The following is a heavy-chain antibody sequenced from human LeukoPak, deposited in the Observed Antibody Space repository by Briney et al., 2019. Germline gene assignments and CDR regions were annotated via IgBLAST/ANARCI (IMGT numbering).Heavy chain of an antibody. V-gene: IGHV3-7*01. CDR1: GFMFTSYW. CDR2: INQDGSAK. Sequence: PGGSLRLSCAASGFMFTSYWMSWVRQAPGKGLEWVANINQDGSAKYYVDSVKGRFTISRDNAKNSLYLQMNSLRAEDTAVYYCARAVAGKFDYWGQGTLVTVSS. CDR3: ARAVAGKFDY. J-gene: IGHJ4*02. D-gene: IGHD6-19*01.